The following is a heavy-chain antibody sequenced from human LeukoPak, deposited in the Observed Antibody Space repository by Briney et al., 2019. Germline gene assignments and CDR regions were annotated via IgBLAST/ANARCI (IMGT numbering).Heavy chain of an antibody. CDR3: ARRGIAARRGTSYYYYYYMDV. Sequence: PSETLSLTCAVSGYSISSGYYWGWIRQPPGKGLEWIGSIYHSGSTYYNPSLKSRVTISVDTSKNQFSVKLSSVTAADTAVYYCARRGIAARRGTSYYYYYYMDVWGKGTTVTVSS. CDR1: GYSISSGYY. J-gene: IGHJ6*03. V-gene: IGHV4-38-2*01. CDR2: IYHSGST. D-gene: IGHD6-6*01.